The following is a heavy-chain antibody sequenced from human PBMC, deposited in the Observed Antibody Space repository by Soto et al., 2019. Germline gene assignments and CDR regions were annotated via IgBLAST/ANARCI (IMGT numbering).Heavy chain of an antibody. CDR3: ARDIRGYCTNSVCIPPGD. CDR2: INPSGGST. V-gene: IGHV1-46*01. J-gene: IGHJ4*02. D-gene: IGHD2-8*01. CDR1: GYTFTSYY. Sequence: ASVKVSCKASGYTFTSYYMHWVRQAPGQGLEWMGIINPSGGSTSYAQKFQGRVTMTRDTSTSTVYMELSSLRAEDTAVYYCARDIRGYCTNSVCIPPGDWGQGTLVTVSS.